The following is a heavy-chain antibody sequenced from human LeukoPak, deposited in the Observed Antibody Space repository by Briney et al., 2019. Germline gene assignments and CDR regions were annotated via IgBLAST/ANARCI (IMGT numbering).Heavy chain of an antibody. V-gene: IGHV4-34*01. J-gene: IGHJ6*03. Sequence: PSGTLSLICAVYGGSFSGYYWSWIRQPPGKGLEWIGEINHSGSTNYNPSLKSRVTISVDTSKNQFSLKLSSVTAADTAVYYCARQPRPYYYYYMDVWGKGTTVTVSS. D-gene: IGHD6-6*01. CDR1: GGSFSGYY. CDR2: INHSGST. CDR3: ARQPRPYYYYYMDV.